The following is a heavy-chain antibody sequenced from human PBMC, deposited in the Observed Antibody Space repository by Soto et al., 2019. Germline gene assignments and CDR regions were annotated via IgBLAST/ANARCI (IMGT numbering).Heavy chain of an antibody. Sequence: HGESLKISCKASGYNFTNYWITWVRQMPGKGLEWMGRIDPSDSYTKYSPSFQGHVTISVDKSIDIVYLQWSNLKASDTAMHYCARQVAAPARFYYHGFDGWGQGTSLTVSS. V-gene: IGHV5-10-1*01. J-gene: IGHJ6*02. CDR2: IDPSDSYT. CDR3: ARQVAAPARFYYHGFDG. D-gene: IGHD2-15*01. CDR1: GYNFTNYW.